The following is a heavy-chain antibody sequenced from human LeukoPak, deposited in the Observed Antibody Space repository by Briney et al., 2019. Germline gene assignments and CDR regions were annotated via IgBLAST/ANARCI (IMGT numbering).Heavy chain of an antibody. CDR2: IFYSGNT. J-gene: IGHJ4*02. D-gene: IGHD5-24*01. Sequence: SETLSLTCTVSGGSINSSSYYCGWIRQPPGKGLEWIGSIFYSGNTYDNPSLKSRVTISVDTSKNQCSLKLNSMTAADTAVYYCARHRSKWLQSSFDYWGQGTLVTVSS. CDR3: ARHRSKWLQSSFDY. CDR1: GGSINSSSYY. V-gene: IGHV4-39*01.